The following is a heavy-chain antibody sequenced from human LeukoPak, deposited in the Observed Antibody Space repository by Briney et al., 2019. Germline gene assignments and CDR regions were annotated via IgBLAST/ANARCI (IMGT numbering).Heavy chain of an antibody. CDR3: ARVTDPRYNWFDP. D-gene: IGHD2-21*02. J-gene: IGHJ5*02. V-gene: IGHV4-4*07. CDR1: GGSISSYH. CDR2: IHASGST. Sequence: SETLSLTCTVSGGSISSYHWTWIRQPAGKGPEWIGRIHASGSTNYNPSLKSRVNMSVGTSKNQFSLKLNSVTAADTAVYYCARVTDPRYNWFDPWGQGTLVTVSS.